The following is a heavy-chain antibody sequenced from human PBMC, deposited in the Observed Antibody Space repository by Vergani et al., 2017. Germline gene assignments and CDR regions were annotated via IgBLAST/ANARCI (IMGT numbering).Heavy chain of an antibody. J-gene: IGHJ4*02. CDR1: GFTFGDYY. CDR2: IKRDGTET. V-gene: IGHV3-7*01. CDR3: AKHFRGWDIDY. Sequence: EVHLEESGGGLVQPGGSLRLSCAASGFTFGDYYMAWIRLAPGKGLDWVASIKRDGTETFYVDSVKGRFTISRDNAKTTLYLQMNSLRDEDRGVYYCAKHFRGWDIDYWGQGTQVIVSS. D-gene: IGHD1-26*01.